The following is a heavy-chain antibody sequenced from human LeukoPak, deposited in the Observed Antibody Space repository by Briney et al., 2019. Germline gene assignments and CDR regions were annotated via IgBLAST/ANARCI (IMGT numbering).Heavy chain of an antibody. J-gene: IGHJ4*02. CDR2: INPNSGGI. CDR3: ARGPPGVLRFLEWDSPLEY. CDR1: GYTFTGYY. V-gene: IGHV1-2*02. D-gene: IGHD3-3*01. Sequence: ASVKVSCKASGYTFTGYYIHWVRQAPGQGLEWMGWINPNSGGINYAQKFQGRVTMTRDTSISTAYMELSRLRSDDTAVYYCARGPPGVLRFLEWDSPLEYWGQGTLVTVSS.